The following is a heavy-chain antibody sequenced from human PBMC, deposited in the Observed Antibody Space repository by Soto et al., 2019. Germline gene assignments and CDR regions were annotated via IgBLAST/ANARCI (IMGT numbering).Heavy chain of an antibody. V-gene: IGHV3-33*01. CDR3: ARAIAAASLYEYYYYGMDV. CDR2: IWYDGSNK. Sequence: GGSLRLSCAASGFTFSSYGMHWVRQAPGKGLEWVAVIWYDGSNKYYADSVKGRFTISRDNSKNTLYLQMNSLRAEDTAVYYFARAIAAASLYEYYYYGMDVWGQGTTVTVSS. CDR1: GFTFSSYG. J-gene: IGHJ6*02. D-gene: IGHD6-13*01.